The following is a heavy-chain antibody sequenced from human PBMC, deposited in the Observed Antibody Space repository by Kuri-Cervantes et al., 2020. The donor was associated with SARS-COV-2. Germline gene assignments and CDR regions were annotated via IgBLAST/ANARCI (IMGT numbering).Heavy chain of an antibody. CDR1: GYSISSGYY. J-gene: IGHJ5*02. CDR3: ARDLGIQLWVSPLDP. D-gene: IGHD5-18*01. Sequence: SETLSLTCTVSGYSISSGYYWGWIRQPPGKGLEWIGSIYHSGSTYYNPSLKSRVTISVDTSKNQFSLKLSSVTAADTAVYYCARDLGIQLWVSPLDPWGQGTLVTVSS. CDR2: IYHSGST. V-gene: IGHV4-38-2*02.